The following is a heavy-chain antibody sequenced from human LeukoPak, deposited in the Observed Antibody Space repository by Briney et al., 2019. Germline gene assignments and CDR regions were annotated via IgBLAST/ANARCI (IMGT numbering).Heavy chain of an antibody. CDR3: ASAGDTIVRGVLDY. V-gene: IGHV1-18*04. CDR2: ISAYKGNT. Sequence: ATVRVSRKASGYTFTSYGNSGVRQAPGQGREWMGWISAYKGNTNYAQNLQGRDTMTTDTYMSTDYMEVRSLRSDDTAVYYCASAGDTIVRGVLDYWGQGTLVTVSS. CDR1: GYTFTSYG. D-gene: IGHD3-10*01. J-gene: IGHJ4*02.